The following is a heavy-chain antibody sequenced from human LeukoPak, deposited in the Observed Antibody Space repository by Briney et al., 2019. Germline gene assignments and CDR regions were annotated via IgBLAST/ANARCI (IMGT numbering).Heavy chain of an antibody. V-gene: IGHV3-23*01. Sequence: GGSLRLSCAASGFTFSSCAMSWVRQAPGKGLEWVSGISASGGTTYYADSVKGRFTISRDNSKNTLVLQLNSLRAEDTAVYYCAKDPTDFDSSGQTYFDYWGQGTLVTVSS. CDR3: AKDPTDFDSSGQTYFDY. D-gene: IGHD3-22*01. CDR1: GFTFSSCA. J-gene: IGHJ4*02. CDR2: ISASGGTT.